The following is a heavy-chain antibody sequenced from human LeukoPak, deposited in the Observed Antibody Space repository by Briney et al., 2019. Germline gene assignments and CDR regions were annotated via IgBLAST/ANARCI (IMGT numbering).Heavy chain of an antibody. CDR3: TRDQTPYY. CDR1: GFTFGDYA. V-gene: IGHV3-49*04. Sequence: GGSLRLSCTTSGFTFGDYAMTWVRQAPGKGLEWVGFIRSQIYGGTPEYAASVKGRFTISRDDSEGVAYLQMNSLKTEDTAVYYCTRDQTPYYWGQGTLVTVSS. J-gene: IGHJ4*02. CDR2: IRSQIYGGTP.